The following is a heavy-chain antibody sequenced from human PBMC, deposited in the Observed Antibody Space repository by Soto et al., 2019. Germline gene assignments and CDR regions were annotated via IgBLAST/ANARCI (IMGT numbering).Heavy chain of an antibody. Sequence: QVHLVQSGVEVKKPGASVKVSCKASGYSFTTFGLSWVRQAPGQGLEWMGWISTYNGNTEYAQKFLGRVTLTTETSTTTAYMELRGLKSDDTGVYYCVRDGVYQGSGFDYWGQGTLVTVSS. D-gene: IGHD3-10*01. CDR2: ISTYNGNT. V-gene: IGHV1-18*04. CDR3: VRDGVYQGSGFDY. CDR1: GYSFTTFG. J-gene: IGHJ4*02.